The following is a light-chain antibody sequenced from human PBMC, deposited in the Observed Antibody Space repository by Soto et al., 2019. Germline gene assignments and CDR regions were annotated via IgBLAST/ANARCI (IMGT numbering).Light chain of an antibody. V-gene: IGLV8-61*01. CDR2: STN. CDR3: LLLMGSGIWV. J-gene: IGLJ3*02. Sequence: QTVVTQEPSFSVSPGGTVTLTCGLSSGSVSTSYYPSWYQQTPGQAPRTLIYSTNTRSSGVPDRFSGSILGNKAALTITGAQADDESDYYYLLLMGSGIWVFGGGTKLTVL. CDR1: SGSVSTSYY.